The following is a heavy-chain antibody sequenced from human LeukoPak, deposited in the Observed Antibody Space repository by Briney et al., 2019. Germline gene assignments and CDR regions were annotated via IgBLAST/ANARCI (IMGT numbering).Heavy chain of an antibody. CDR1: GFTFNSFF. Sequence: GGSLRLSCAASGFTFNSFFLNWVRLTPGRELEWLACISQDGSETFYMDSVRGRFTISRDNTKNSLYLQMDSLRAEDTAVYFCVRDLGHSRHYFEYWGQGALVTVTS. D-gene: IGHD7-27*01. V-gene: IGHV3-7*01. CDR2: ISQDGSET. CDR3: VRDLGHSRHYFEY. J-gene: IGHJ4*02.